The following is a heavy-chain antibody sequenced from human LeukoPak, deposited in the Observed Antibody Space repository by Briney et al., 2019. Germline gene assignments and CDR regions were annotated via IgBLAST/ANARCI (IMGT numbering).Heavy chain of an antibody. D-gene: IGHD3-9*01. J-gene: IGHJ4*02. Sequence: GGSLRLSCAASGFTFSSYAMHWVRQAPGKGLEYVSAISSNGGSTYYANSVKGRFTISRDNSKNTLYLQMGSLRAEDMAVYYCARAETESKYYDILTGYYNDYWGQGTLVTVSS. CDR3: ARAETESKYYDILTGYYNDY. CDR2: ISSNGGST. CDR1: GFTFSSYA. V-gene: IGHV3-64*01.